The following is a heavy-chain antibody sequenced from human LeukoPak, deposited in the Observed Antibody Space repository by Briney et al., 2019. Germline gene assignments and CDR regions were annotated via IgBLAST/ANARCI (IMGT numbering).Heavy chain of an antibody. J-gene: IGHJ4*02. CDR3: ARETFDSSGNDY. CDR1: GYTFTGYY. CDR2: INPNSGGT. V-gene: IGHV1-2*02. Sequence: ASVKVSCKASGYTFTGYYMHWVRQAPGQGLEWMGWINPNSGGTNYARKFQGRVTMTRDTSISTAYMELSRLRSDDTAVYYCARETFDSSGNDYWGQGTLVTVSS. D-gene: IGHD6-19*01.